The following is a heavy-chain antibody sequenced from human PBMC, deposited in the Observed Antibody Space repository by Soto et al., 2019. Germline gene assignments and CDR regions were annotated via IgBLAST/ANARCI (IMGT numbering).Heavy chain of an antibody. Sequence: ASVKVSCKVSGYTLTELSMHWVRQAPGKGLEWMGGFDPEDGETIYAQKFQGRVTMTEDTSTDTAYMELSSLRSEDTAVYYCATILRPRYDFWSGYYLDWSDPWGQGTLVTAPQ. CDR2: FDPEDGET. CDR1: GYTLTELS. CDR3: ATILRPRYDFWSGYYLDWSDP. D-gene: IGHD3-3*01. V-gene: IGHV1-24*01. J-gene: IGHJ5*02.